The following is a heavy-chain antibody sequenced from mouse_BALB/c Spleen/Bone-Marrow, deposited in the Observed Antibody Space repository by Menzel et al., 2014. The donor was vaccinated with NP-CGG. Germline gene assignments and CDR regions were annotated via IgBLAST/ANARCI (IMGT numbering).Heavy chain of an antibody. D-gene: IGHD2-10*02. CDR1: GFNIKDYY. Sequence: EVQLQESGAELVRSGASVKLSCTASGFNIKDYYMHWVKQRPEQGLEWIGWIDPENGDTEYAPKFQGKATMTADKSSNTAYLQLSSLTFEDTAAYYSNEGYGNYGYWGQGTTLTVSS. CDR3: NEGYGNYGY. J-gene: IGHJ2*01. V-gene: IGHV14-4*02. CDR2: IDPENGDT.